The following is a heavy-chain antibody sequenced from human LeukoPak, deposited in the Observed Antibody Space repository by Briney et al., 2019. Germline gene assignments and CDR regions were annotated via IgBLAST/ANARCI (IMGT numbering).Heavy chain of an antibody. CDR1: GYTFSSYT. J-gene: IGHJ4*02. Sequence: ASVKVSCKTSGYTFSSYTIIWVRQAPGQGLEWMGWINTNTGDPTYAQGFTGRYVFSLDTSVSTAYLQISGLTADDTAVYFCGRDPRLGIRGYTYGYIDYWGQGTLVTVSS. D-gene: IGHD5-18*01. CDR2: INTNTGDP. CDR3: GRDPRLGIRGYTYGYIDY. V-gene: IGHV7-4-1*02.